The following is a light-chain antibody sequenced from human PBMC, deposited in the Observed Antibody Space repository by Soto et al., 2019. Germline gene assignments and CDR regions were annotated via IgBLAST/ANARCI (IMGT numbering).Light chain of an antibody. CDR2: AAS. J-gene: IGKJ1*01. CDR1: QSVRNNY. CDR3: QQYGTSPRT. Sequence: DIVLTQSPGTLSLSPGERATLSFRASQSVRNNYLAWYQQRPGQAPRLLICAASSRATGIPDRFSGSGSGTDFTLTISRLEPEDFAVYYCQQYGTSPRTFGQGTKVDI. V-gene: IGKV3-20*01.